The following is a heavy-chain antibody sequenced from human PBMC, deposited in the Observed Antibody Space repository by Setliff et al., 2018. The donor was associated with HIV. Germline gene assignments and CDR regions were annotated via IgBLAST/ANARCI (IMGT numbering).Heavy chain of an antibody. CDR3: TKNLYRSPWSPLDY. CDR2: ISSTGTYI. J-gene: IGHJ4*02. V-gene: IGHV3-21*01. CDR1: GFIFDNFG. D-gene: IGHD6-19*01. Sequence: GGSLRLSCVGSGFIFDNFGMSWVRQTPGKGLEWVSSISSTGTYIYYADSMKGRFTISRDNAKNSLYLQMNSLRADDTAVYYCTKNLYRSPWSPLDYWGQGTLVTVSS.